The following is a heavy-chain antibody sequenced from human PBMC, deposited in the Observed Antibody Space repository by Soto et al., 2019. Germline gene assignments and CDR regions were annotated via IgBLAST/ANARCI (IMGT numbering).Heavy chain of an antibody. D-gene: IGHD2-21*02. V-gene: IGHV1-46*01. CDR2: VNPSGGHT. Sequence: QVQLVQSGAEVKKPGASVKVSCKASGDTFTDYYIHWVRQAPGQGLEWMGTVNPSGGHTTYAQHFLGRRTRTRDTSTSTLYMELTSLTSEDTAVDYCARGGHVVVVTAALDYWGQGTLVTVSS. CDR1: GDTFTDYY. J-gene: IGHJ4*02. CDR3: ARGGHVVVVTAALDY.